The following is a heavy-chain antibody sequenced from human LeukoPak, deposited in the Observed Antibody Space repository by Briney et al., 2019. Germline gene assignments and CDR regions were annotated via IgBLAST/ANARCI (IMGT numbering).Heavy chain of an antibody. Sequence: GESLKISCKGSGYSLTSHWIGWVRQMPGKGLEWMGVIYPGDSDTRYSPSFQGQVTISADKSISTAYLQWSSLKASDTAMYYCARPRVEMALDAFDIWGQGTMVTVSS. CDR3: ARPRVEMALDAFDI. J-gene: IGHJ3*02. D-gene: IGHD2-15*01. V-gene: IGHV5-51*01. CDR2: IYPGDSDT. CDR1: GYSLTSHW.